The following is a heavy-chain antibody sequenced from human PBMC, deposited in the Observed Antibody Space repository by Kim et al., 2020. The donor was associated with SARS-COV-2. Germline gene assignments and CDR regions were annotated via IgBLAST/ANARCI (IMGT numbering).Heavy chain of an antibody. V-gene: IGHV1-69*01. Sequence: YAQKFQGRVTITADESTSTAYMELSSLRSEDTAVYYCARIGAGTTKALDYWGQGTLVTVSS. CDR3: ARIGAGTTKALDY. J-gene: IGHJ4*02. D-gene: IGHD1-7*01.